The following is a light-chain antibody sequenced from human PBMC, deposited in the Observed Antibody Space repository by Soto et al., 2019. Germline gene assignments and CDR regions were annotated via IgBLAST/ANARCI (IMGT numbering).Light chain of an antibody. CDR2: DAS. CDR3: QQRNSWPPIT. J-gene: IGKJ5*01. Sequence: EIVLTQSPVTLSLSPGERATLSCRASQSVRTYLAWYQVKPGQAPRLLIYDASSRASGVPVRFSGSGSGTDFTLTISSLEPEDFALYYCQQRNSWPPITFGQGIRLEIK. V-gene: IGKV3-11*01. CDR1: QSVRTY.